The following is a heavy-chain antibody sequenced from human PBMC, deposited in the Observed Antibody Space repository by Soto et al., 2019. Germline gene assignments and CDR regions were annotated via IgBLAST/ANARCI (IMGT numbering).Heavy chain of an antibody. CDR1: GYTFNRYA. D-gene: IGHD3-22*01. V-gene: IGHV1-18*01. J-gene: IGHJ4*02. Sequence: QVQLVQSGAEVKKPGASVKVSCKASGYTFNRYAISWVRQAPGQGLEWMGWISAYNGNTNYAQKLQGRVTMTTDTSTSTAYLELRSLRSDDTAVYYCARLYYYDPSGYYYVEDYWGQGALVTVSS. CDR3: ARLYYYDPSGYYYVEDY. CDR2: ISAYNGNT.